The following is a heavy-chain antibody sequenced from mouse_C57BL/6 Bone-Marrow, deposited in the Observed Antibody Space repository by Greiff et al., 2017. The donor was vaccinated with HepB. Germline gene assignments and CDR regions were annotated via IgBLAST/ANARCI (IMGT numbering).Heavy chain of an antibody. CDR3: ARDDYYGSSYAMDY. Sequence: VQRVESGAELARPGASVKLSCKASGYTFTSYGISWVKQRTGQGLEWIGEIYPRSGNTYYNEKFKGKATLTADKSSSTAYMELRSLTSEDSAVYFCARDDYYGSSYAMDYWGQGTSVTVSS. D-gene: IGHD1-1*01. J-gene: IGHJ4*01. V-gene: IGHV1-81*01. CDR1: GYTFTSYG. CDR2: IYPRSGNT.